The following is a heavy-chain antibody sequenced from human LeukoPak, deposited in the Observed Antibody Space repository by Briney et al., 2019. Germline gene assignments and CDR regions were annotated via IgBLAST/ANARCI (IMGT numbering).Heavy chain of an antibody. Sequence: TGGSLRLSCAASGFTFSSYSMNWVRQAPGKGLEWVSSISSSSSYIYYADSVKGRFTISRDNSKNTLYLQMNSLRAEDTAVYYCATGIVGAATFDYWGQGTLVTVSS. V-gene: IGHV3-21*04. CDR1: GFTFSSYS. CDR3: ATGIVGAATFDY. J-gene: IGHJ4*02. D-gene: IGHD1-26*01. CDR2: ISSSSSYI.